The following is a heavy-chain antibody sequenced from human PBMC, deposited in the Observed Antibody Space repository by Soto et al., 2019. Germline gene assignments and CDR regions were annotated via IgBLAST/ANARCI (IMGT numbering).Heavy chain of an antibody. V-gene: IGHV1-69*01. D-gene: IGHD2-8*01. CDR1: GGTFSSYA. Sequence: QVQLVQSGAEVKKPGSSVKVSCKASGGTFSSYAISWVRQAPGQGLEWMGGIIPIFGTANYAQKFQGRVTITADESTSTAYMELSSLRSEVTAVYYCARDEGYCTNGVCPPFWGYYYYYGMDVWGQGTTVTVSS. J-gene: IGHJ6*02. CDR2: IIPIFGTA. CDR3: ARDEGYCTNGVCPPFWGYYYYYGMDV.